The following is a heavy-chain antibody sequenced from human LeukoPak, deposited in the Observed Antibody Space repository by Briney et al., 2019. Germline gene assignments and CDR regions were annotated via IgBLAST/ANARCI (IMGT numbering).Heavy chain of an antibody. CDR1: GFTFSAYG. Sequence: GGSLRLSCAASGFTFSAYGMSWVRQAPGKGLEWVSVISGSGGTTYSADSVKGRFTISRDNSKNTLYLQMNSLRAEDTAAYYCARERGSSGGNTNGYFDYWGQGALVTVSS. D-gene: IGHD4-23*01. CDR3: ARERGSSGGNTNGYFDY. J-gene: IGHJ4*02. CDR2: ISGSGGTT. V-gene: IGHV3-23*01.